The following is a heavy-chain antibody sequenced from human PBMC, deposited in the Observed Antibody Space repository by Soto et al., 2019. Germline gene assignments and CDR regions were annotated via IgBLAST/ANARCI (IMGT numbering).Heavy chain of an antibody. V-gene: IGHV1-8*01. CDR3: AREGVRGMDV. J-gene: IGHJ6*02. Sequence: QVKLVQSGAEVKKPGASVKVSCKASGDTFTSYDINWVRQATGQGREWMGWMNPNSGKTGYAQKFQGRVTITRNTSISTDYMELSSLRSDATDVYYCAREGVRGMDVCVQGTTVTVSS. CDR1: GDTFTSYD. D-gene: IGHD3-16*01. CDR2: MNPNSGKT.